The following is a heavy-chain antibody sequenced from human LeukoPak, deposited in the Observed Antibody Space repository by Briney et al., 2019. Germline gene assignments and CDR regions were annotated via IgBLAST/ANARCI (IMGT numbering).Heavy chain of an antibody. J-gene: IGHJ4*02. CDR3: ARSTYYYDSSGYYPNLDY. CDR2: INHSGST. CDR1: GGSFSGYY. Sequence: SSETLSLTCAVYGGSFSGYYWSWIRQPPGKGLEWIGEINHSGSTNYNPSLKSRVTISVDTSKNQFSLKLSSVTAADTAVYYCARSTYYYDSSGYYPNLDYWGQGTLVTVSS. D-gene: IGHD3-22*01. V-gene: IGHV4-34*01.